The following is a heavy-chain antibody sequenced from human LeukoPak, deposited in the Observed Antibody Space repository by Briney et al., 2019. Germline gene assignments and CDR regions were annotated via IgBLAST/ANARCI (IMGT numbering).Heavy chain of an antibody. V-gene: IGHV3-7*01. D-gene: IGHD2-2*01. J-gene: IGHJ4*02. CDR1: GFTFSSYW. Sequence: AGGSLRLSCAASGFTFSSYWMSWVRQAPGKGLEWVANIQQDGSEKYYVDSVKGRFTISRDNAKNSLYLQMNSLRAEDTAVYYCAKDRIVVVPAARGFDYWGQGTLVTVSS. CDR2: IQQDGSEK. CDR3: AKDRIVVVPAARGFDY.